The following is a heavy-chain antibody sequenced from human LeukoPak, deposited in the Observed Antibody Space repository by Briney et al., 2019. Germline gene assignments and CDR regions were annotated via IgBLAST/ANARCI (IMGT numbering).Heavy chain of an antibody. Sequence: ALSLTCTVSGGSVSSGGYYWSWIRQHPGKGLEWIEYIYYSGSTYYNPSLKSRVTISVDTSKNQFSLKLSSVTAADTAVYYCATVDTAMAYFDYWGQGTLVTVSS. D-gene: IGHD5-18*01. CDR1: GGSVSSGGYY. V-gene: IGHV4-31*03. J-gene: IGHJ4*02. CDR2: IYYSGST. CDR3: ATVDTAMAYFDY.